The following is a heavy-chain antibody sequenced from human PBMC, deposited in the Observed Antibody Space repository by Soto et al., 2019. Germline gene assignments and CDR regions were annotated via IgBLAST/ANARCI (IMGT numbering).Heavy chain of an antibody. D-gene: IGHD3-10*01. V-gene: IGHV3-48*01. CDR2: ISSSSSTI. CDR3: ARGERFYYYYYGMDV. J-gene: IGHJ6*02. CDR1: GFTLSSYS. Sequence: GGSLRLSCAASGFTLSSYSMNWVRQAPGKGLEWVSYISSSSSTIYYADSVKGRFTISRDNAKNSLYLQMNSLRAEDTAVYYCARGERFYYYYYGMDVWGQGTTVTVSS.